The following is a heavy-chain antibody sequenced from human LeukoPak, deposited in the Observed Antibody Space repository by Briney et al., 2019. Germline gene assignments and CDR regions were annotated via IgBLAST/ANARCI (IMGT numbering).Heavy chain of an antibody. D-gene: IGHD4-17*01. CDR3: AGDFYGVYVFDY. J-gene: IGHJ4*02. Sequence: ASVKVSCKASGYTFTSYDINWVRQATGQGLEWMGWMNPNSDDTGYAQKFQGRVTMTRNTSISTAYMELSSLRSEDTAIYYCAGDFYGVYVFDYWGQGTLVTVSS. CDR2: MNPNSDDT. CDR1: GYTFTSYD. V-gene: IGHV1-8*01.